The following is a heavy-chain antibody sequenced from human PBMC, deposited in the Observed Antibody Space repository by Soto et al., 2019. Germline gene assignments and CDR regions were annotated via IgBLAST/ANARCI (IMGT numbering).Heavy chain of an antibody. CDR3: ASSLAYCGGDCYRGGIDY. Sequence: QVQLVQSGAEVKKPGSSVKVSCKASGGTFSSYAISWVRQAPGQGLEWMGGIIPIFGTANYAQKFEGRVTITADESTSRGYMGLSSLRSEDTAVYYCASSLAYCGGDCYRGGIDYWGQGTLVTVSS. V-gene: IGHV1-69*01. CDR1: GGTFSSYA. J-gene: IGHJ4*02. CDR2: IIPIFGTA. D-gene: IGHD2-21*02.